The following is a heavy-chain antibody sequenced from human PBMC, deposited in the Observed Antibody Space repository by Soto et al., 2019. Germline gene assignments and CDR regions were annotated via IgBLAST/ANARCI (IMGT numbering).Heavy chain of an antibody. CDR2: IRSKANSYAT. Sequence: GGSLRLSCAASGFTFSGSAMHWVRQASGKGLEWVGRIRSKANSYATAYAASVKGRFTISRDDSKNTAYLQMNSLKTEDTAVYYCTRPPSRGYYYYYMDVWGKGTTVTVSS. CDR3: TRPPSRGYYYYYMDV. V-gene: IGHV3-73*01. D-gene: IGHD3-16*01. CDR1: GFTFSGSA. J-gene: IGHJ6*03.